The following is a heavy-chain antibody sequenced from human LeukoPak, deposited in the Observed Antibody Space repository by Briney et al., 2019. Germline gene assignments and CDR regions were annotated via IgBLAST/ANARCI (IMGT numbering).Heavy chain of an antibody. J-gene: IGHJ4*02. D-gene: IGHD6-19*01. CDR3: ARPLSSGWYPYFDY. Sequence: ASVKVSCKASGYTFTGHYMHWVRQAPGQGLEWMGWINPNSGGTNYAQKFQGRVTMTSDTSISTAYMELSRLRSDDTAVYYCARPLSSGWYPYFDYWGQGTLVTVSS. V-gene: IGHV1-2*02. CDR1: GYTFTGHY. CDR2: INPNSGGT.